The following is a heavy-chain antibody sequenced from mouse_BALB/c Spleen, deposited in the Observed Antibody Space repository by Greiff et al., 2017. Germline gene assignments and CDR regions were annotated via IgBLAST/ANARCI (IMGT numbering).Heavy chain of an antibody. D-gene: IGHD3-1*01. Sequence: EVQGVESGGGLVQPKGSLKLSCAASGFTFNTYAMNWVRQAPGKGLEWVARIRSKSNNYATYYADSVKDRFTISRDDSQSMLYLQMNNLKTEDTAMYYCVRMGHGPLDYWGQGTTLTVSS. CDR1: GFTFNTYA. J-gene: IGHJ2*01. V-gene: IGHV10-1*02. CDR2: IRSKSNNYAT. CDR3: VRMGHGPLDY.